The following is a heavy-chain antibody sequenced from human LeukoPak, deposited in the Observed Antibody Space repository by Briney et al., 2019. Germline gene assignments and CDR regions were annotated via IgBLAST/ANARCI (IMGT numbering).Heavy chain of an antibody. CDR3: ARIGASGAPIDY. CDR2: IDWDDDK. Sequence: SGPTLVNPTQTLTLTCTFSGFSLSTSGMCVSWIRQPPGKALEWLARIDWDDDKYYSTSLKTRLTISKDTSKNQVVLTMTNMDPVDTATYYFARIGASGAPIDYWGQGTLVTVSS. D-gene: IGHD1-26*01. CDR1: GFSLSTSGMC. J-gene: IGHJ4*02. V-gene: IGHV2-70*11.